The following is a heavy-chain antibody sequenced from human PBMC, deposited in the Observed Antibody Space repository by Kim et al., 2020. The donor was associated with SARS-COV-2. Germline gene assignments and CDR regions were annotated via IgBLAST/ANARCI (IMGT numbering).Heavy chain of an antibody. CDR3: AKNMDGSYYFPDD. CDR1: KFTFSNYW. D-gene: IGHD1-26*01. Sequence: GGSLRLSCVASKFTFSNYWMSWVRQAPGKGLEWVANIKQDGSENYYADSVKDRFTISRDNAKNSLYLQLNSLRVDDTAVYYCAKNMDGSYYFPDDWGQGTLVTVSS. J-gene: IGHJ4*02. CDR2: IKQDGSEN. V-gene: IGHV3-7*03.